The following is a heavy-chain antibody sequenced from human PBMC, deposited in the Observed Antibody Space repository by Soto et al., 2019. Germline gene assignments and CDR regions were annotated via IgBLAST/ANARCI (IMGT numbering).Heavy chain of an antibody. V-gene: IGHV1-69*04. J-gene: IGHJ6*02. CDR3: ARENPEVELHYYYYGMDV. D-gene: IGHD1-7*01. Sequence: ASVKVSCKASGGTFSSYTISWVRQAPGQGLEWMGRIIPILGIANYAQKFQGRVTITADKSTSTAYMELSSLRSEDTAVYYCARENPEVELHYYYYGMDVWGQGTTVTVSS. CDR2: IIPILGIA. CDR1: GGTFSSYT.